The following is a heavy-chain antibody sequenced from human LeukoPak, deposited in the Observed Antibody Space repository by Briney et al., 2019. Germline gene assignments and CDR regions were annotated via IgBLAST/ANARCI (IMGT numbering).Heavy chain of an antibody. J-gene: IGHJ5*02. CDR3: ARHGSGSYYNVNRYNWFDP. CDR1: GYSFTSYW. Sequence: GESLKISCKGSGYSFTSYWIGWVRQMPGKGLEWLGLIYPGDSDTIYSPSFQGQVTISADKSISTAYLQWSSLKASDTAMYYCARHGSGSYYNVNRYNWFDPWGQGTLVTVSS. V-gene: IGHV5-51*01. CDR2: IYPGDSDT. D-gene: IGHD3-10*01.